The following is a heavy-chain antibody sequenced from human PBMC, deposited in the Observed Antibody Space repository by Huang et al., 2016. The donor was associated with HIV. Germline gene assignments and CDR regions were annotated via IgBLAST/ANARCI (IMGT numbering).Heavy chain of an antibody. Sequence: QVQLVQSGAEVEKPGASVNLSCKASGFNFLTYALHWVRQAPGQRLEWMGWINGEGLTKYSQKFQGRVTITRDRSASTVYVDVKSLTYEDTAVYYCARDKEAGTPFFDPWGQGTLVTVSS. D-gene: IGHD6-19*01. J-gene: IGHJ5*02. V-gene: IGHV1-3*01. CDR1: GFNFLTYA. CDR3: ARDKEAGTPFFDP. CDR2: INGEGLT.